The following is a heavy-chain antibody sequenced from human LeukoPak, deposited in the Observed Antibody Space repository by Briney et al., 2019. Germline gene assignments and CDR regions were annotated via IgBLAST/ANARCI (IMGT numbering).Heavy chain of an antibody. CDR2: INHSGST. Sequence: SETLSLTCAVYGGSFSGYYWSWIRQPPGKGLEWIGEINHSGSTNYNPSLKSRVTISVDTSKNQFSLKLSSVTAADTAVYYCARVRLWLLRPYYFDYWGQGTLVTVSS. CDR1: GGSFSGYY. V-gene: IGHV4-34*01. CDR3: ARVRLWLLRPYYFDY. J-gene: IGHJ4*02. D-gene: IGHD5-18*01.